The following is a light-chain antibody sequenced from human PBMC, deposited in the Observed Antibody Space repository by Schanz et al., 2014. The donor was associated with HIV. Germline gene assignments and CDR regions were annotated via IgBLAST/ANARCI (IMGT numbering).Light chain of an antibody. CDR2: GAS. CDR1: QSVSSSY. J-gene: IGKJ2*01. Sequence: EIVLTQSPGTLSLSPGERATLSCRASQSVSSSYLAWYQQKPGQAPRLLIYGASSRATGIPDRFSGSGSETEFTLTISSLQSEDFAVYYCQQYNNWPYTFGQGTKLEIK. CDR3: QQYNNWPYT. V-gene: IGKV3-20*01.